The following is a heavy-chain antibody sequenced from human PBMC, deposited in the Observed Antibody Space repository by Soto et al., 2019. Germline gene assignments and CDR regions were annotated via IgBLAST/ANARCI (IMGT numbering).Heavy chain of an antibody. V-gene: IGHV4-59*01. D-gene: IGHD6-13*01. CDR3: ARAPTAAGPINWFDP. CDR2: IYYSGST. J-gene: IGHJ5*02. Sequence: PSETLSLTCTVSGGSISSYYWSWIRQPPGKGLEWIGYIYYSGSTNYNPSLKSRVTISVDTSKNQFSLKLSSVTAADTAVYYCARAPTAAGPINWFDPWGQGTLVTVS. CDR1: GGSISSYY.